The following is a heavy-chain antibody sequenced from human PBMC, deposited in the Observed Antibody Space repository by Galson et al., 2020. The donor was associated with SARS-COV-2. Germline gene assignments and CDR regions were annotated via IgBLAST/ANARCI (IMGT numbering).Heavy chain of an antibody. J-gene: IGHJ3*02. D-gene: IGHD3-10*01. CDR3: ERDPMGPEAFDI. Sequence: GFSLYTSGMCVSWIRQPPGKALEWLARIDWDDDKHYNTSLKTRLSISKDTSKNQVVLRMTNMDPMDTATYYCERDPMGPEAFDIWGQGTMVTVSS. CDR1: GFSLYTSGMC. V-gene: IGHV2-70*11. CDR2: IDWDDDK.